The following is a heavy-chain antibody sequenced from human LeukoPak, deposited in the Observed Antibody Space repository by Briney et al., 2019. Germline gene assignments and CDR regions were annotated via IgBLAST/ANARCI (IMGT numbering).Heavy chain of an antibody. CDR1: GYTFTNYH. V-gene: IGHV1-46*01. CDR3: YNGGVGH. CDR2: INPSGGNT. D-gene: IGHD2-8*01. Sequence: ASVKVSCKSSGYTFTNYHLNWVRQAPGQGLEWMGLINPSGGNTRYAPKFQGRISVTGDTSTSTVYLELRSLTSEDTAVYYCYNGGVGHWGQGTLVTVSS. J-gene: IGHJ4*02.